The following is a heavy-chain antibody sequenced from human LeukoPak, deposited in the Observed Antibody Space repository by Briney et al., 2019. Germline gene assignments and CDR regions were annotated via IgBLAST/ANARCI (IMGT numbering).Heavy chain of an antibody. V-gene: IGHV3-23*01. CDR2: ITGSGGGT. CDR3: AKWGDYDVLTGYYDPDY. D-gene: IGHD3-9*01. J-gene: IGHJ4*02. Sequence: GGSLRLSCAASGFTFSNYAMSWVRQAPGKGLEWVSAITGSGGGTYYADSVKGRFTVSRDNSKNTLYLQMNSLRAEDTAVYYCAKWGDYDVLTGYYDPDYWGQGTLVTVSS. CDR1: GFTFSNYA.